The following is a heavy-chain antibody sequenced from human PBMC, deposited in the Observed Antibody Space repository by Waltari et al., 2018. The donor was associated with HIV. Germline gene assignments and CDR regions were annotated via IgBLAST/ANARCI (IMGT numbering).Heavy chain of an antibody. Sequence: YSFTSYWIGWVRQMPGKGLEWMGIIYPGDSDTRYSPSFQGQVTISADKSISTAYLQWSSLKASDTAMYYCARHLDLQPPDGYFDLWGRGTLVTVSS. CDR1: YSFTSYW. CDR2: IYPGDSDT. V-gene: IGHV5-51*01. J-gene: IGHJ2*01. D-gene: IGHD5-18*01. CDR3: ARHLDLQPPDGYFDL.